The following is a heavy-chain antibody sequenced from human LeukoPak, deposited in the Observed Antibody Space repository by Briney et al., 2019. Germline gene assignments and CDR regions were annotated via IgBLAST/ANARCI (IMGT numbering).Heavy chain of an antibody. D-gene: IGHD3-16*01. Sequence: PGGSLRLSCAASGFTVSSNYMSWVRQAPGKGLEWVSAISGSGGSTYYADSVKGRFTISRDNSKNTLYLQMNSLRAEDTAVYYCAKGSPGGIPFDYWGQGTLVTVSS. J-gene: IGHJ4*02. CDR1: GFTVSSNY. CDR2: ISGSGGST. CDR3: AKGSPGGIPFDY. V-gene: IGHV3-23*01.